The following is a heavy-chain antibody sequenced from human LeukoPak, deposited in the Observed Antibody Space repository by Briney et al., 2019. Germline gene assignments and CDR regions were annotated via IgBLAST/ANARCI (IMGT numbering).Heavy chain of an antibody. J-gene: IGHJ4*02. CDR1: GFTFSSHW. CDR2: IKEDGSVK. D-gene: IGHD6-19*01. Sequence: GGSLRLSCTASGFTFSSHWMTWVRQPPGKGLEWVANIKEDGSVKYYVDSVKGRFIISRDNTKNALYLQMNSLRADDTAVYFCARDSTWLLDYWGQGTLITVSS. CDR3: ARDSTWLLDY. V-gene: IGHV3-7*03.